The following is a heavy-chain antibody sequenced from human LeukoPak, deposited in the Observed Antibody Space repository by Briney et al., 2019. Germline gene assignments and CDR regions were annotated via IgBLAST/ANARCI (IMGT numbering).Heavy chain of an antibody. CDR2: VSYDASNK. D-gene: IGHD5-12*01. V-gene: IGHV3-30*14. Sequence: GRSLRLSCAASGFPFRNYAMHWVRQAPGKGLEWVALVSYDASNKYYADSVKGRFTISRDNSKKTLDLQMNSLRLEDTAVYYCASSPGWQRLILYFDYWGQGAQVTVSS. J-gene: IGHJ4*02. CDR1: GFPFRNYA. CDR3: ASSPGWQRLILYFDY.